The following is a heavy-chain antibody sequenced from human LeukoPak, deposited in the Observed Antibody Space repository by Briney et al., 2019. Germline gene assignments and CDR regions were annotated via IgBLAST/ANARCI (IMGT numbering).Heavy chain of an antibody. V-gene: IGHV3-30-3*01. CDR2: ISYDGSIK. D-gene: IGHD1-26*01. Sequence: GGSLRLSCAASGFTFSSHAMHWVRQAPGKGLEWVASISYDGSIKYYADSVKGRFTISRDNSKNTLYLQMSSLRTEDTAVYYCARDRSGNYSCDYWGQGTLVSVSS. J-gene: IGHJ4*02. CDR1: GFTFSSHA. CDR3: ARDRSGNYSCDY.